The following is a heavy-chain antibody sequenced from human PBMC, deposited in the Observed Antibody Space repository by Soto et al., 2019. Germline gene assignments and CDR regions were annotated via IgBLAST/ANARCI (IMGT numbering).Heavy chain of an antibody. CDR1: GFTFTSCA. D-gene: IGHD6-6*01. CDR3: AKDCRAAAARDLDV. V-gene: IGHV3-23*01. Sequence: QSGGSLRLSCAASGFTFTSCAMSWVRQAPGKGLEWVSAITSSGDSTYYADSVKGRFTISRDNSKNTLYLQMNSLRAEDTAIYYCAKDCRAAAARDLDVWGQGTTVNVSS. J-gene: IGHJ6*02. CDR2: ITSSGDST.